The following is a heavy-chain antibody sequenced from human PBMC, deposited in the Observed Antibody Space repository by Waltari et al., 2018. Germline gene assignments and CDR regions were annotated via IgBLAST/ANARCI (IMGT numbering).Heavy chain of an antibody. CDR2: IYYSGST. V-gene: IGHV4-59*01. D-gene: IGHD3-16*01. CDR3: ARGAGGAAPFDY. J-gene: IGHJ4*02. CDR1: GGSISSYY. Sequence: QVQLQESGPGLVKPSETLSLTCTVSGGSISSYYWSWIRQPPGKGLEWIGYIYYSGSTNSNPALKSRVTISVTTSKNQFSLKLSSVTAADTAVYYCARGAGGAAPFDYWGQGTLVTVSS.